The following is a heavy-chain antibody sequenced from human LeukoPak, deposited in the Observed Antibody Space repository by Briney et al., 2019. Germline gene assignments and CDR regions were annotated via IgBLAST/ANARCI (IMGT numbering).Heavy chain of an antibody. D-gene: IGHD3-3*01. CDR1: GFTFSSYS. CDR2: ISSSSSYI. J-gene: IGHJ1*01. CDR3: AKDIDVLDDFWSGSPRTWYFQH. V-gene: IGHV3-21*04. Sequence: GGSLRLSCAASGFTFSSYSMNWVRQAPGKGLEWVSSISSSSSYIYYADSVKGRFTISRDNSKNTLYLQMNSLRAEDTAVYYCAKDIDVLDDFWSGSPRTWYFQHWGQGTLVTVSS.